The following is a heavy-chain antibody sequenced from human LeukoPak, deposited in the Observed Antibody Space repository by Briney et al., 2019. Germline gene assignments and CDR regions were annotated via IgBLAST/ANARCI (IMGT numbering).Heavy chain of an antibody. CDR3: ARDGYNYDGFDI. Sequence: SETLSLTCAVYGGSFSGYYWSWIRQPPGKGLEWIGEINHSGSTNYNPSLKSRVTISVDTSKNQFSLKLSSVTAADTAVYYCARDGYNYDGFDIWGQGTMVTVSS. J-gene: IGHJ3*02. V-gene: IGHV4-34*01. CDR2: INHSGST. D-gene: IGHD5-24*01. CDR1: GGSFSGYY.